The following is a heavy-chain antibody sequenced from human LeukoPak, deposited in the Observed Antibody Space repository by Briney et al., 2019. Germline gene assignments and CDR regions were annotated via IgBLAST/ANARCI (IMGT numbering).Heavy chain of an antibody. CDR2: IYTSGST. CDR1: GGSISSYY. J-gene: IGHJ6*03. V-gene: IGHV4-4*07. CDR3: AGVEGDGYKKHYYYYYMDV. Sequence: SETLSLTCTVSGGSISSYYWSWIRQPAGKGLEWIGRIYTSGSTNYNPSLKSRVTMSVDTSKNQFSLKLSSVTAADTAVYYCAGVEGDGYKKHYYYYYMDVWGKGTTVTVSS. D-gene: IGHD5-24*01.